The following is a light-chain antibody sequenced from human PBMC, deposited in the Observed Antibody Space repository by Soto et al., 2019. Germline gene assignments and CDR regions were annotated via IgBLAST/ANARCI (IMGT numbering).Light chain of an antibody. J-gene: IGKJ1*01. CDR2: GAS. Sequence: EIVLTQSPGTLSLSPGERSTLSCRSSQSVSTSYLAWYQQKPGQAPRLTTYGASSRATAIPDRFSGSGCGTVFTITISRLEPEDFAVYYCHQYGRSPRTFGQGTKV. CDR3: HQYGRSPRT. V-gene: IGKV3-20*01. CDR1: QSVSTSY.